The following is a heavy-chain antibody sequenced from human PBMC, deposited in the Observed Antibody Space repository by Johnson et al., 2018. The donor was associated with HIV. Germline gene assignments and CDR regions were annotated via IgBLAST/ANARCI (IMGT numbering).Heavy chain of an antibody. V-gene: IGHV3-30*19. Sequence: QVQLVESGGGVVQPGRSLRLSCAASGFTFSTYGMHWVRQAPGKGLEWVAVISYDGSNKYYADSVKGRFTISSDNSTNTLYLQMNSLRAEATALYYCARAVAREQWLANGYIWGQGTMVTVSS. CDR3: ARAVAREQWLANGYI. D-gene: IGHD6-19*01. J-gene: IGHJ3*02. CDR1: GFTFSTYG. CDR2: ISYDGSNK.